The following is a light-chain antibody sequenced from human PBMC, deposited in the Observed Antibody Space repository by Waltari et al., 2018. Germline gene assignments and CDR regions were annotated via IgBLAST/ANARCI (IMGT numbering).Light chain of an antibody. J-gene: IGLJ1*01. V-gene: IGLV3-21*02. CDR3: QVWDTSSDHYV. CDR2: DDS. Sequence: SYVLTQPPSVSVAPGQTATLTCGGNSVGSKRVHWYQQKPGQAPVLVVYDDSDRPSGIPERFSGSNSGNTATLTISRVEAGDEADYYCQVWDTSSDHYVFGSGTKVTV. CDR1: SVGSKR.